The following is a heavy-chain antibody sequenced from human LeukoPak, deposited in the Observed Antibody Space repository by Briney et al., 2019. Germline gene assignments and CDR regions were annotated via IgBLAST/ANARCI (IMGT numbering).Heavy chain of an antibody. D-gene: IGHD6-13*01. CDR2: INTNTGNP. V-gene: IGHV7-4-1*02. CDR1: GYTFTSYA. CDR3: ARDSSSSWSYYYYGMDV. Sequence: ASVKVSCKASGYTFTSYAMNWVRQAPGQGLEWMGWINTNTGNPTYAQGFTGRFVFSLDTSVSTAYLQISSLKAEDTAVYYCARDSSSSWSYYYYGMDVWGQGTTVTVSS. J-gene: IGHJ6*02.